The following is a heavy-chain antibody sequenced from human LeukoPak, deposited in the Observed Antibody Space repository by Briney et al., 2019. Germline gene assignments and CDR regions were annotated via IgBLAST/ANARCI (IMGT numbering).Heavy chain of an antibody. CDR1: GYTFTSYA. V-gene: IGHV7-4-1*02. Sequence: ASVTVSCKASGYTFTSYAMNWVRQAPGQGLEWMGWINTNTGNPTYAQGFTGRFVFSLDTSVSTAYLQISSLKAEDTAVYYCARTPVYYDILTGYYHYYYYGMDVWGQGTTVTVSS. CDR3: ARTPVYYDILTGYYHYYYYGMDV. D-gene: IGHD3-9*01. J-gene: IGHJ6*02. CDR2: INTNTGNP.